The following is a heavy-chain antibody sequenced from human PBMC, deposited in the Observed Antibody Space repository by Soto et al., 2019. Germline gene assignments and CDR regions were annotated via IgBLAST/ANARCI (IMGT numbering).Heavy chain of an antibody. J-gene: IGHJ6*02. V-gene: IGHV1-2*04. CDR3: ARDTLPHTAIVTGPFYYYYGMDV. Sequence: AAVKLSCKASGYTFTGYYMHWVRQAPGQGLEWMGWINPNSGGTNYAQKFQGWVTMTRDTSISTAYMELSRLRSDDTAVYYCARDTLPHTAIVTGPFYYYYGMDVWGQGTTVTVSS. CDR2: INPNSGGT. D-gene: IGHD5-18*01. CDR1: GYTFTGYY.